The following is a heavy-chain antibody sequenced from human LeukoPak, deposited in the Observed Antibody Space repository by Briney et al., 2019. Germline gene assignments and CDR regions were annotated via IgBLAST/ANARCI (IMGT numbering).Heavy chain of an antibody. CDR3: ARADIGWEYYYGSGSYYKAYYFDY. CDR1: GFTFSSYS. J-gene: IGHJ4*02. V-gene: IGHV3-21*01. Sequence: GGSLRLSCAASGFTFSSYSMNWVRQAPGKGLEWVSSSSSNSNYKYYADSVTGRFTISRDNAKNSLYLQMNSLRAEDTAVYYCARADIGWEYYYGSGSYYKAYYFDYWGQGTLVTVSS. D-gene: IGHD3-10*01. CDR2: SSSNSNYK.